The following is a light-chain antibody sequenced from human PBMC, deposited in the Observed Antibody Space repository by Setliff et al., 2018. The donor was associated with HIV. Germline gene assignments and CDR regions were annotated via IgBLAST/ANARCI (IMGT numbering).Light chain of an antibody. CDR1: SSDVGGYNY. V-gene: IGLV2-23*02. CDR2: DVS. Sequence: QSALTQPASVSGSPGQSITISCTGTSSDVGGYNYVSWYQQHPGKAPKLMIYDVSKPPSGVSNRFSGSKSGNTASLTISGLQAEDEADYYCCSYAGSHYVFGTGTKVTVL. J-gene: IGLJ1*01. CDR3: CSYAGSHYV.